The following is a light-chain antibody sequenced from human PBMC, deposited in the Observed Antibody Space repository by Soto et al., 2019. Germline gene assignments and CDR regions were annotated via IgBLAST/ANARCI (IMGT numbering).Light chain of an antibody. CDR2: NVD. Sequence: QSALTQVASVSASPGQSITISCTGTSSDVGGHNYVSWYQQHPGKAPKLMIYNVDYRPSGVSNRFSGSKSGNTASLTISGLQADDEAYYYCSSYADSSTVVFGGGTHLTVL. CDR3: SSYADSSTVV. CDR1: SSDVGGHNY. V-gene: IGLV2-14*03. J-gene: IGLJ2*01.